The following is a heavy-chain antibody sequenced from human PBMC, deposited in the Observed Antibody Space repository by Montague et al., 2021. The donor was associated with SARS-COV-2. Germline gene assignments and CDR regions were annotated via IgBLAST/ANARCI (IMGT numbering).Heavy chain of an antibody. CDR3: ARVHPLWFGELLLDYYYYYGMDV. CDR1: GGSISSSNW. Sequence: SETLSLTCAVSGGSISSSNWWSWVRQHPGKGLEWIGEIYHSGSTNYNPSLKSRVTISVDKSKNQFSLKLSSVTAADTAVYYCARVHPLWFGELLLDYYYYYGMDVWGQGTTVTVSS. V-gene: IGHV4-4*02. D-gene: IGHD3-10*01. J-gene: IGHJ6*02. CDR2: IYHSGST.